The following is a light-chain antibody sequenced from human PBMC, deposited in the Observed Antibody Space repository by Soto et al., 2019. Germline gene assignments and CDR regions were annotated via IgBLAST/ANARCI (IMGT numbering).Light chain of an antibody. CDR1: QGISSF. Sequence: IQLTQSPSSLSASVGDRVTITCRASQGISSFLAWYQQKPGKAPKLLIYGASTLQSGVPSRFSGSGSGTDLTLTISSLQPEDFATYFCQHLSSYPPTFGGGTKVEI. CDR2: GAS. V-gene: IGKV1-9*01. CDR3: QHLSSYPPT. J-gene: IGKJ4*01.